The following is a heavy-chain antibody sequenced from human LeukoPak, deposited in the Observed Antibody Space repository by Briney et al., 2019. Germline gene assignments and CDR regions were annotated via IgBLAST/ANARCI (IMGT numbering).Heavy chain of an antibody. CDR2: IIPIFGTA. V-gene: IGHV1-69*05. D-gene: IGHD2-2*01. J-gene: IGHJ5*02. Sequence: SVKVSCKASGGTFSCYAISWVRQAPGQGLEWMGGIIPIFGTANYAQKFQGRVTITTDESTSTAYMELSSLRSEDTAVYYCAREGVVVVPAARHNWFDPWGQGTMATVSS. CDR3: AREGVVVVPAARHNWFDP. CDR1: GGTFSCYA.